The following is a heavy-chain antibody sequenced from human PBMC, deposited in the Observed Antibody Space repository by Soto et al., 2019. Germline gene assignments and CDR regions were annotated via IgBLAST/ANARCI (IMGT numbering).Heavy chain of an antibody. V-gene: IGHV1-69*01. J-gene: IGHJ4*02. D-gene: IGHD1-1*01. CDR2: IIPIFGTA. Sequence: QVQLVQSGAEVKKPGSSVNVSCKASGGTFSSYAISWVRQAPGQGLEWMGGIIPIFGTANCAQKFQVRVTITGDESTSTGYMELSSLRSEDTAVYCCAGGGWNDETYGYWGQGTLVTVSS. CDR3: AGGGWNDETYGY. CDR1: GGTFSSYA.